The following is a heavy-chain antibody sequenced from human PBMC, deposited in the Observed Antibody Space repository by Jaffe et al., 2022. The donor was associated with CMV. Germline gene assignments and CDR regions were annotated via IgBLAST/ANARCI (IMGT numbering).Heavy chain of an antibody. Sequence: QITLKESGPTLVKPTQTLTLTCTFSGFSLSTSRVGVGWIRQPPGKALEWLALIYGNDDKRYSPSLKSRLTITKDTSKNQVVLTMTNMDPVDTATYFCARLTDYGSGSLDYFDYWGQGTLVTVSS. CDR2: IYGNDDK. CDR1: GFSLSTSRVG. D-gene: IGHD3-10*01. CDR3: ARLTDYGSGSLDYFDY. J-gene: IGHJ4*02. V-gene: IGHV2-5*01.